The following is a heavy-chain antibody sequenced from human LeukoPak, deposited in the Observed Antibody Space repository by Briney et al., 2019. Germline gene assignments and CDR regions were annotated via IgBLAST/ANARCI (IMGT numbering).Heavy chain of an antibody. J-gene: IGHJ4*02. D-gene: IGHD5-12*01. Sequence: GGSLRLSCAASGFTFSSYGMSWVRQAPGKGLEWVSGISGSGGSTYYADSVKGRFTISRDNSKNTLYLQMNSLRAEDTAVYYCARDSGYDHFDYWGQGTLVTVSS. V-gene: IGHV3-23*01. CDR3: ARDSGYDHFDY. CDR2: ISGSGGST. CDR1: GFTFSSYG.